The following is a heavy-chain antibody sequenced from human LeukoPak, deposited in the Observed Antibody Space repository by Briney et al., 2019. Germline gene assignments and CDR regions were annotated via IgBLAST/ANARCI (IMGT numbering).Heavy chain of an antibody. CDR1: GFTFSSYS. V-gene: IGHV3-21*01. CDR3: AREVKTFYYDSSGYHRGIGVDY. J-gene: IGHJ4*02. CDR2: ISSSSSYI. Sequence: GGSLRLSCAASGFTFSSYSMNWVRQAPGKGLEWVSSISSSSSYIYYADSVKGRFTISRDNAKNSLYLQMNSLRAEDTAVYYCAREVKTFYYDSSGYHRGIGVDYWGQGTLVTVSS. D-gene: IGHD3-22*01.